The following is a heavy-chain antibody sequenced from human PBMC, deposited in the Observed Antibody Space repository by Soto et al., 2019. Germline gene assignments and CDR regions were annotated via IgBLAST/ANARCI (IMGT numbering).Heavy chain of an antibody. CDR2: ISRSGGTT. Sequence: EVPLLESGGGLVQPGGSLRLSCAATGFTFSYSGMNWVRQAPGRGLEWVSTISRSGGTTYYADSVRGRFTISRDNSKNTLYLQIDSLRAEDTAVFYCAKDAGYSSAGHDVFDIWGQGTMVTVSS. CDR3: AKDAGYSSAGHDVFDI. V-gene: IGHV3-23*01. D-gene: IGHD6-19*01. J-gene: IGHJ3*02. CDR1: GFTFSYSG.